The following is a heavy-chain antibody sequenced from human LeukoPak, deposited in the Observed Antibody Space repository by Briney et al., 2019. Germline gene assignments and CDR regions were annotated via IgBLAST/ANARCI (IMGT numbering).Heavy chain of an antibody. CDR1: GGSISSGSYY. CDR2: IYTSGST. Sequence: SETLSLTCTVSGGSISSGSYYWSWIRQPAGKGLEWIGRIYTSGSTNYNPSLKSRVTISVDTSKNQFSLKLSSVTAADTAVYYCARQGPYSSSWYEAFDIWGQGTMVTVSS. V-gene: IGHV4-61*02. J-gene: IGHJ3*02. D-gene: IGHD6-13*01. CDR3: ARQGPYSSSWYEAFDI.